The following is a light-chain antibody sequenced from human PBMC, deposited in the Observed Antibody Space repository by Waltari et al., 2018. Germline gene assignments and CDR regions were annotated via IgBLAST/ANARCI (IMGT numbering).Light chain of an antibody. V-gene: IGKV3-20*01. CDR2: GTS. CDR1: QRVGRS. CDR3: QHYVSLPVT. Sequence: EILLTQSPGTLSLSPGARATLSCRASQRVGRSLAWYQQKPGQPPRLLIYGTSNSATSTPDWFSGGGSGTDFSLTISRLEPEDVAVYYCQHYVSLPVTFGQGTKVEIK. J-gene: IGKJ1*01.